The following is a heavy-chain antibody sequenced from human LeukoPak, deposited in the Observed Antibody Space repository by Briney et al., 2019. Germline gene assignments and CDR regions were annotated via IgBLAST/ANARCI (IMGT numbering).Heavy chain of an antibody. V-gene: IGHV4-59*11. J-gene: IGHJ6*02. Sequence: SETLSLTRTVSGGSLSSHYWSWIRQPPGKGLEWIGYIYYSGSTNYNPSLKSRVTISVDTSKNQFSLKLSSVTAADTAVYYCARVPLVGYYGMDVWGQGTTVTVSS. CDR1: GGSLSSHY. CDR2: IYYSGST. D-gene: IGHD3-3*02. CDR3: ARVPLVGYYGMDV.